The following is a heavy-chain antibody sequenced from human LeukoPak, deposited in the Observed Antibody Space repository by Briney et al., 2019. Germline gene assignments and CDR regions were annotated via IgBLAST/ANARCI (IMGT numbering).Heavy chain of an antibody. CDR2: MNPNSGNT. CDR3: ASVHHTLPN. CDR1: GYTLTGYY. V-gene: IGHV1-8*02. Sequence: GASVKVSCKASGYTLTGYYMHWVRQAPRQGLEWMGWMNPNSGNTGYAQKFQGRVTMNRNTSISTAYMELSSLRSEDTAVYYCASVHHTLPNWGQGTLVTVSS. J-gene: IGHJ4*02.